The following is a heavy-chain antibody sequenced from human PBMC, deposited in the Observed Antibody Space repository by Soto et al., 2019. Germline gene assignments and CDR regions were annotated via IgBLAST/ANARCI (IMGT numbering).Heavy chain of an antibody. V-gene: IGHV6-1*01. J-gene: IGHJ5*02. CDR2: TYYRSKWFN. CDR3: ARDLMNSSSWPSPSGWFDP. Sequence: PSQTLSLTCAISGDIVSSNSAAWNCIRQSPSRGLEWLGRTYYRSKWFNDYAVSVKSRITINPDTSKNQFSLKLSSVTAADTAVYYCARDLMNSSSWPSPSGWFDPWGQGTLVTVSS. D-gene: IGHD6-13*01. CDR1: GDIVSSNSAA.